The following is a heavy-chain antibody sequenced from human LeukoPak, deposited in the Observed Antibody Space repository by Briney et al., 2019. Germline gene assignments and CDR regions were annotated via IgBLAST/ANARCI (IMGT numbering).Heavy chain of an antibody. CDR2: INPSGGST. J-gene: IGHJ5*02. D-gene: IGHD3-9*01. Sequence: APVNVSCKASGYTFTSYYMHWVRQAPGQGLEWMGIINPSGGSTSYAQKFQGRVTMTGDTSTSTVYMELSSLRSEDTAVYYCARAPSTTDILTGYYIYWFDPWGQGTLVTVSS. CDR3: ARAPSTTDILTGYYIYWFDP. V-gene: IGHV1-46*01. CDR1: GYTFTSYY.